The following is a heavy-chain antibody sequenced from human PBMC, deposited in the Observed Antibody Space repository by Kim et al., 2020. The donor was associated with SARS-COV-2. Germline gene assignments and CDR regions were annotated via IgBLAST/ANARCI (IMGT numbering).Heavy chain of an antibody. Sequence: GGSLRLSCAASGFTFSSYEMNWVRQAPGKGLEWVSYISSSGSTIYYADSVKGRFTISRDNAKNSLYLQMNSLRAEDTAVYYCAREGSSSQPPYYYYYMDVWGKGTTVTVSS. V-gene: IGHV3-48*03. CDR1: GFTFSSYE. CDR3: AREGSSSQPPYYYYYMDV. D-gene: IGHD6-6*01. CDR2: ISSSGSTI. J-gene: IGHJ6*03.